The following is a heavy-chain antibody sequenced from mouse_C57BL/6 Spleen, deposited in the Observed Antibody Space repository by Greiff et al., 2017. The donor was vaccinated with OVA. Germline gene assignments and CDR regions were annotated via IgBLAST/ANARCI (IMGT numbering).Heavy chain of an antibody. D-gene: IGHD2-4*01. J-gene: IGHJ4*01. CDR3: ARSLYDYDYPMDY. Sequence: DVHLVESGPGLAKPSQTLSLTCSVTGYSITSDYWNWIRKFPGNKLEYMGYISYSGSTYYNPSLKSRISITRDTSKNQYYLQLNSVTTEDTATYYSARSLYDYDYPMDYWGQGTSVTVSS. CDR1: GYSITSDY. CDR2: ISYSGST. V-gene: IGHV3-8*01.